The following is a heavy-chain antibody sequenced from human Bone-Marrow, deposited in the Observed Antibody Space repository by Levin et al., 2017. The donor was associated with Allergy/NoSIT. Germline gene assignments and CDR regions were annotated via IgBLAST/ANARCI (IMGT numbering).Heavy chain of an antibody. CDR3: ATGGLYGAGGHWEAL. Sequence: ASVKVSCRVSGYTLTELSMHWVRQAPGKGLEWMGGFDLEDGETIYAQRFQGRVTMTEDTSTDTAYMELSSLRSEDTAVYYCATGGLYGAGGHWEALWGQGTLVTVSS. CDR2: FDLEDGET. V-gene: IGHV1-24*01. J-gene: IGHJ4*02. CDR1: GYTLTELS. D-gene: IGHD3-10*01.